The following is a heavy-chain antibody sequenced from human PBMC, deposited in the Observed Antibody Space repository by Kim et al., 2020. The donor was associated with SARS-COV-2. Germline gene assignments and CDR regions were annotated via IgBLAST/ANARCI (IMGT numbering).Heavy chain of an antibody. CDR2: INHSGST. J-gene: IGHJ6*02. Sequence: SETLSLTCAVYGGSFSGYYWSWICQPPGKGLEWIGEINHSGSTNYNPSFKSRVTISVDTSKNQFSLRLSSVTAADTAVYYCARGPDHLPPFYYYYYDMDVWGQGSTVTVSS. CDR3: ARGPDHLPPFYYYYYDMDV. V-gene: IGHV4-34*01. CDR1: GGSFSGYY.